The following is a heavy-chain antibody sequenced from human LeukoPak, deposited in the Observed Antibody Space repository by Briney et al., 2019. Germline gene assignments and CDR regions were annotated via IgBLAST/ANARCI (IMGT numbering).Heavy chain of an antibody. V-gene: IGHV3-30*02. J-gene: IGHJ4*02. D-gene: IGHD3-22*01. CDR2: IRYDGSNK. CDR1: GFTFSSYG. CDR3: AKDGSSGYYYEGIYFDY. Sequence: GGSLRLSCAASGFTFSSYGMHWVRQAPGKGLEWVAFIRYDGSNKYYADSVKGRFTISRDNSKNTLYLQMNSLRAEDTAVYYCAKDGSSGYYYEGIYFDYWGKGTLVTVSS.